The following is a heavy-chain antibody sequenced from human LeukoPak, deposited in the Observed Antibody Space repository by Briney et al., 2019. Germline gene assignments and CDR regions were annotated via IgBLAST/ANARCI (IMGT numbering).Heavy chain of an antibody. V-gene: IGHV5-51*01. CDR1: GYSFTSYW. CDR3: ARYIAAAGTFFDY. D-gene: IGHD6-13*01. J-gene: IGHJ4*02. CDR2: IYPGDSDT. Sequence: GESLKISCKGSGYSFTSYWIGWVRQMPGKGLEWMGIIYPGDSDTRYSPSFQGQVTISADKSISTACLQWSSLKASDTAMYYCARYIAAAGTFFDYWGQGTLVTVSS.